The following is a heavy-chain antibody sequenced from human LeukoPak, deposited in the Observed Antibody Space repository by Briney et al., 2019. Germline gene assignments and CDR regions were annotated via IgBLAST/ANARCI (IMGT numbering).Heavy chain of an antibody. CDR3: ARGEDTAMVGGAFDI. V-gene: IGHV4-59*01. J-gene: IGHJ3*02. CDR1: GGSFSGYY. D-gene: IGHD5-18*01. Sequence: SETLSLTCAVYGGSFSGYYWSWIRQPPGKGLEWIGYIYYSGSTNYNPSLKSRVTISVDTSKNQFSLKLSSVTAADTAVYYCARGEDTAMVGGAFDIWGQGTMVTVSS. CDR2: IYYSGST.